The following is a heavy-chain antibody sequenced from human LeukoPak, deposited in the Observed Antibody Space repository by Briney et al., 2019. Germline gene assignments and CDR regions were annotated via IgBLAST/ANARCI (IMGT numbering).Heavy chain of an antibody. CDR3: ARSLLSIAAAGTLYYYYGMDV. Sequence: GASVKVSCKASGYTFTGYYMHWVRQAPGQGLEWMGWINPNSGGTNYAQKFQGWVTMTRDTSISTAYMELSRLRSDDTAVYYCARSLLSIAAAGTLYYYYGMDVWGQGTTVTVSS. CDR1: GYTFTGYY. J-gene: IGHJ6*02. CDR2: INPNSGGT. V-gene: IGHV1-2*04. D-gene: IGHD6-13*01.